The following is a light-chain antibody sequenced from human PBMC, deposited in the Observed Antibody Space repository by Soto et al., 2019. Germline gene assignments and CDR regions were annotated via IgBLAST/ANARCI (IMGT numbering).Light chain of an antibody. CDR1: ESVRSY. CDR2: DAF. V-gene: IGKV3-11*01. CDR3: QQRSNWPST. J-gene: IGKJ4*01. Sequence: EIVLTQSPVTLSLSPGERATLSCSASESVRSYLAWYQQKPGSAPRLLIYDAFKRATGIPARFSGSGSGTDFTLTISSLVPEDFAVYYCQQRSNWPSTFGGGTKVEIK.